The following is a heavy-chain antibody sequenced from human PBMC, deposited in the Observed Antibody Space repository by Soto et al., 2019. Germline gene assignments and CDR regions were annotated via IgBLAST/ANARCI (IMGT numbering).Heavy chain of an antibody. CDR1: GFYFSTYS. CDR3: VRDFGWYFRSGYMDV. V-gene: IGHV3-21*02. J-gene: IGHJ6*03. Sequence: EVQLVESGGGLVKPGGSLRLSCAASGFYFSTYSMNWVRQAPGKGLEWVSSINEDCCYIYYVDSLRGRFTISRDNAKESLYLQMNSLRAEDTAVYYCVRDFGWYFRSGYMDVWGDGATVTVSS. CDR2: INEDCCYI. D-gene: IGHD3-3*01.